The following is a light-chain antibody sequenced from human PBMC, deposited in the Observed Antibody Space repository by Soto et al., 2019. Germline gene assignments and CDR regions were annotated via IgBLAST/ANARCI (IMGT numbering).Light chain of an antibody. Sequence: DIQMTQSPSSLSASVGDRVTITCRASQSISTYLNWYQQKAGLAPKLLIYAASSLQSGVPSRFSGAGSGADFSFTISNLQPEDSATYYCQQYEDLPLTFGQGTKVDIK. V-gene: IGKV1-33*01. J-gene: IGKJ1*01. CDR2: AAS. CDR3: QQYEDLPLT. CDR1: QSISTY.